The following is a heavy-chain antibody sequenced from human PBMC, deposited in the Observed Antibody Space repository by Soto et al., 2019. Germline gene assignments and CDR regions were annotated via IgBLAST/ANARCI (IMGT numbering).Heavy chain of an antibody. CDR3: AKDGYYGSGRNGYYHYYYMDV. Sequence: EVQLLESGGGLVQPGGSLRLSCAASGFTFSSYAMSWVRQAPGKGLEWVSAISGSGGSTYYADSVKGRFTISRDNSKNTLYLQMNSLRAEDTAVYYCAKDGYYGSGRNGYYHYYYMDVWGKGTTVTVSS. CDR1: GFTFSSYA. D-gene: IGHD3-10*01. CDR2: ISGSGGST. V-gene: IGHV3-23*01. J-gene: IGHJ6*03.